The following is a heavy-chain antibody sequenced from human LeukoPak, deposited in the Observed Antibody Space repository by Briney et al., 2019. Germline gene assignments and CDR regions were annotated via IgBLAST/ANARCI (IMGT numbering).Heavy chain of an antibody. D-gene: IGHD4/OR15-4a*01. Sequence: PGGSLRLSCAASGFIFSNYAMTWVRQAPGKGVEWVSSISGDAGSIYYIDSVRGRFTISRDNSKNTLFLQMNSLRAEDTGMYYCAKYGAPGWSGYCDYWGQGTLVTVSS. J-gene: IGHJ4*02. CDR3: AKYGAPGWSGYCDY. CDR2: ISGDAGSI. V-gene: IGHV3-23*01. CDR1: GFIFSNYA.